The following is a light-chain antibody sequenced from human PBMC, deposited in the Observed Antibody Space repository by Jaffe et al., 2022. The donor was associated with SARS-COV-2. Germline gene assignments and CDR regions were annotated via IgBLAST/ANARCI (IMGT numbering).Light chain of an antibody. V-gene: IGKV3-20*01. CDR1: QSVSSSY. Sequence: EIVLTQSPGTLSLSPGERATLSCWASQSVSSSYLAWYQQRPGQAPRLLIYDASSRATGIPDRFSASGSGTDFTLTISRLEPEDFAMYYCQQYGSSPVTFGPGTKVDIK. CDR3: QQYGSSPVT. CDR2: DAS. J-gene: IGKJ3*01.